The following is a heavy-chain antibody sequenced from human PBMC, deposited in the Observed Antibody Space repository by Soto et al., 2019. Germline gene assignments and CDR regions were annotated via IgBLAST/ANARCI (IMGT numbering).Heavy chain of an antibody. Sequence: QVQLVQSGAEVKKPGASVKVSCKASGYTFTGYYMHWVRQAPGQGLEWMGWINTNSGGTNYAQKVQGWVTMTRDTSISTAYMELSRLRSDDTAVYYCARGIAAAGTDYYYYGMDVWGQGTTVTVSS. V-gene: IGHV1-2*04. CDR2: INTNSGGT. CDR1: GYTFTGYY. D-gene: IGHD6-13*01. J-gene: IGHJ6*02. CDR3: ARGIAAAGTDYYYYGMDV.